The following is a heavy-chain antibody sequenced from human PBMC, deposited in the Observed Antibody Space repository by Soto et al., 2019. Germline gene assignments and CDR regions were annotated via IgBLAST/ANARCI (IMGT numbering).Heavy chain of an antibody. Sequence: SETLSLTCAVSGGSISSSNWWSWVRQPPGKGLEWIGEIYHSGSTNYNPSLKSRVTISVDKSKNQFSLKLSSVTAADTAVYYCARGGTMIVVAASYGMDVWGQGTTVTVSS. J-gene: IGHJ6*02. V-gene: IGHV4-4*02. CDR3: ARGGTMIVVAASYGMDV. CDR2: IYHSGST. CDR1: GGSISSSNW. D-gene: IGHD3-22*01.